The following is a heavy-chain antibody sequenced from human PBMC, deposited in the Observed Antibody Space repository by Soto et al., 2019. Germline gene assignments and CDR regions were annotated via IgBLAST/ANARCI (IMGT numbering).Heavy chain of an antibody. Sequence: LSLTCSVSGRSMSSNYWSWLRQSPDKGLEWLGYVFYGGTDYNPSLGGRVSMSVQTSKSQFSLTLSSVTAADTAVYYCAAYRGALYFDFWGQGIQVTVSS. CDR1: GRSMSSNY. CDR2: VFYGGT. V-gene: IGHV4-59*03. CDR3: AAYRGALYFDF. D-gene: IGHD4-4*01. J-gene: IGHJ4*02.